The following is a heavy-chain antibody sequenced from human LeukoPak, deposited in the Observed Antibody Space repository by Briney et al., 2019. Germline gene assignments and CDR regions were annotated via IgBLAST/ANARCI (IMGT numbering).Heavy chain of an antibody. CDR1: GFTFSDSG. Sequence: QPGGSLRLPCAASGFTFSDSGMTWVRQVPGKGLEWVSLLRSSGGNTYYADSVKVRFTISRDNSKNTLSLQMNSLRVEDTAIYYCAKDIQLSTWGLGTMVPVSS. CDR3: AKDIQLST. V-gene: IGHV3-23*01. J-gene: IGHJ3*01. CDR2: LRSSGGNT. D-gene: IGHD3-16*02.